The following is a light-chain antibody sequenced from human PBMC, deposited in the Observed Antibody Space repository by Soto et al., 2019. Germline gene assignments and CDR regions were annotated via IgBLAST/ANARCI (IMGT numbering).Light chain of an antibody. CDR2: EVR. Sequence: QSALTQPASVSGSLGQSITISCTGSNRDIGAYNLVSWYQQYPDTAPKLLIYEVRNRPSGVSYRFTGSRSGNTASLTISALQADDESTFYCSSYTTTSTLLFGGGTKVTVL. V-gene: IGLV2-14*01. CDR3: SSYTTTSTLL. J-gene: IGLJ3*02. CDR1: NRDIGAYNL.